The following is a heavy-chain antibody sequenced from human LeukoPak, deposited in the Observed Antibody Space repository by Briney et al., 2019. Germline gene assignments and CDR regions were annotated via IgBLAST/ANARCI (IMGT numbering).Heavy chain of an antibody. CDR3: ARDVGKDTITTEIAY. Sequence: GGSLRLSCAASGFTFSSYSMSWVRQAPGKGLEWVAVISSDGKSKNHADSVRGRFTISRDKSTLFLDMNDLRAEDTALYYCARDVGKDTITTEIAYWGQGTLVTVSS. J-gene: IGHJ4*02. D-gene: IGHD4-11*01. CDR1: GFTFSSYS. CDR2: ISSDGKSK. V-gene: IGHV3-30*04.